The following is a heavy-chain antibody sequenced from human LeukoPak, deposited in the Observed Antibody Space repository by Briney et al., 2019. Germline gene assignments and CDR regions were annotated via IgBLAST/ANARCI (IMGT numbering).Heavy chain of an antibody. CDR1: GYSFTSYW. CDR2: IYPGDPDT. D-gene: IGHD3-9*01. Sequence: GESLKISCRGSGYSFTSYWIGWVRQMPGKGLEWMGIIYPGDPDTRYSPSFQGQVTISADKSISTAYLQWSSLKASDTAMYYCARGRYDILTGVTFSAFDYWGQGTLVTVSS. J-gene: IGHJ4*02. V-gene: IGHV5-51*01. CDR3: ARGRYDILTGVTFSAFDY.